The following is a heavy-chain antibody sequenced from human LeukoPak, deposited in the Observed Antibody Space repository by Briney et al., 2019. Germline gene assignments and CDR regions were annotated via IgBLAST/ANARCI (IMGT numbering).Heavy chain of an antibody. D-gene: IGHD1-26*01. CDR3: TTRHSGSWFGAFDI. V-gene: IGHV1-24*01. CDR2: FDPEDGDA. CDR1: GYTLTELS. Sequence: EASVKVSCKVSGYTLTELSIHWVRQAPGKGLEWMGGFDPEDGDAIYAQSFQGRVTMTEDTSTDTPYMELRSLRSEDTAVYYCTTRHSGSWFGAFDIWGQGTMVTVSS. J-gene: IGHJ3*02.